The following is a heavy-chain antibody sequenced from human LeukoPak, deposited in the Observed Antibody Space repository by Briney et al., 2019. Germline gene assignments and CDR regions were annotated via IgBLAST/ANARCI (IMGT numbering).Heavy chain of an antibody. J-gene: IGHJ3*02. Sequence: SETLSLTCTVSGGSISSYYWSWIRQPPGKGPEWIGYIYYSGSTNYNPSLKSRVTISVDTSKNQFSLKLSSVTAADTAVYYCARLYGDYYGDAFDIWGQGTMVTVSS. CDR1: GGSISSYY. CDR3: ARLYGDYYGDAFDI. V-gene: IGHV4-59*01. D-gene: IGHD4-17*01. CDR2: IYYSGST.